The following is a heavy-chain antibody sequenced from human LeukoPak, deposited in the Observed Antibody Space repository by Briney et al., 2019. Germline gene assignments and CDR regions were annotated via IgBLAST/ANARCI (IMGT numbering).Heavy chain of an antibody. Sequence: AGSLRLSCAASGFTVSSKYMSWVRQAPGKGLEGVSITYSGGGTKYADSVKGRFTISRDNPKNTLNLQMNSLSAEDTAVYYCAREGSGYYYFDYWGQGTLVTVSS. V-gene: IGHV3-53*01. D-gene: IGHD3-22*01. CDR2: TYSGGGT. CDR3: AREGSGYYYFDY. J-gene: IGHJ4*02. CDR1: GFTVSSKY.